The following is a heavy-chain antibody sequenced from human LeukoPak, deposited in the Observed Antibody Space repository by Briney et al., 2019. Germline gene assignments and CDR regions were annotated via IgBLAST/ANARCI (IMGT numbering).Heavy chain of an antibody. CDR2: ISSSTNYV. D-gene: IGHD3-9*01. V-gene: IGHV3-11*06. J-gene: IGHJ4*02. CDR1: GGSFTDYY. Sequence: LSLTCAVSGGSFTDYYWSWIRQPPGKGLEWVSSISSSTNYVYNAASVQGRFTIPRDNTKNSLYLQMNSLRAEDTAVYYCTRDFDWFRNQFDYWGQGTLVTVSS. CDR3: TRDFDWFRNQFDY.